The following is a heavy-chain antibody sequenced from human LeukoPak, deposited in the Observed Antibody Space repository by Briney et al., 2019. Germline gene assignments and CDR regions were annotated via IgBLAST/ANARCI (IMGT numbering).Heavy chain of an antibody. CDR1: GFTFSSYA. J-gene: IGHJ4*02. CDR2: ISSDGGST. V-gene: IGHV3-64D*06. D-gene: IGHD3-10*01. Sequence: GGSLRLSCSASGFTFSSYAMHWVRQAPGQGLEYVSAISSDGGSTYYADSVKGRFTISRDNSKNTLYLQMSSRRAEDTAVYYCVKGRTYYYSSGSYHYMDDWGQGTLVTVSS. CDR3: VKGRTYYYSSGSYHYMDD.